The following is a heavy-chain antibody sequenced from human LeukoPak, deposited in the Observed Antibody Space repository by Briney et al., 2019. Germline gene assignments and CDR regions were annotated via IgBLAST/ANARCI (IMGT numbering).Heavy chain of an antibody. CDR3: AANGGPFDF. D-gene: IGHD4-23*01. Sequence: PGGSLRLSCAASGFTFSGYWMSWVRQAPGKGLEWVANINQDGSKKYSVDSARGRFTISRDNAKNSLYLQMNSLRADDTAVYYCAANGGPFDFWGQGTLVTVSS. CDR1: GFTFSGYW. J-gene: IGHJ4*02. V-gene: IGHV3-7*05. CDR2: INQDGSKK.